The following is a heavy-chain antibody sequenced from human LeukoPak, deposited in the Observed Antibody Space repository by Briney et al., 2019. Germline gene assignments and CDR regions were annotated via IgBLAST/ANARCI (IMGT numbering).Heavy chain of an antibody. J-gene: IGHJ5*02. CDR2: IYHSGST. V-gene: IGHV4-39*07. Sequence: SETLSLTCTVSGDSIISHSDYWGWIRQPPGKGLEWIGEIYHSGSTNYNPSLKSRVTISVDKSKNQFSLKLSSVTAADTAVYYCARQRPLGYCSGGSCPGDWFDPWGQGTLVTVSS. D-gene: IGHD2-15*01. CDR3: ARQRPLGYCSGGSCPGDWFDP. CDR1: GDSIISHSDY.